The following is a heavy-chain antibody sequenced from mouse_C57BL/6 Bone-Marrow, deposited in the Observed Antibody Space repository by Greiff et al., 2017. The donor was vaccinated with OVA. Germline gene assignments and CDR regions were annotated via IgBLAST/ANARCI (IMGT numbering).Heavy chain of an antibody. CDR1: GYTFTDYE. Sequence: VKLQESGAELVRPGASVTLSCKASGYTFTDYEMHWVKQTPVHGLEWIGAIDPETGGTAYNQKFKGKAILTADKSSSTAYMELRSLTSEDSAVYYCTIRLRPFDYWGQGTTLTVSS. CDR3: TIRLRPFDY. CDR2: IDPETGGT. V-gene: IGHV1-15*01. J-gene: IGHJ2*01. D-gene: IGHD2-4*01.